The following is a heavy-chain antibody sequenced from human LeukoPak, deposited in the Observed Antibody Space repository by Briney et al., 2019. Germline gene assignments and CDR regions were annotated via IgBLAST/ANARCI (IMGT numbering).Heavy chain of an antibody. CDR3: AKTREGFSDNDDRVEWSWFDP. J-gene: IGHJ5*02. CDR1: GGSVSRSPYY. V-gene: IGHV4-39*07. Sequence: PSETLSLTCTVSGGSVSRSPYYWGWIRQPPGKGLEWIGNIYYSGSTYYNPSLKSRVTISVDTSKNQFSLKVTSVTAADTAVYYCAKTREGFSDNDDRVEWSWFDPWGQGTLVTVSS. D-gene: IGHD5-12*01. CDR2: IYYSGST.